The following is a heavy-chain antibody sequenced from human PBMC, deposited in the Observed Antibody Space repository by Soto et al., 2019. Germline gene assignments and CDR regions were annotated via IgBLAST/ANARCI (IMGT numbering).Heavy chain of an antibody. CDR3: AKDSSGWYGTTFDY. V-gene: IGHV3-23*01. J-gene: IGHJ4*02. CDR2: ISGGGANI. D-gene: IGHD6-19*01. Sequence: PGGSLSLSCAASGIIINGFGMHWVRQAPGKGLEWVSAISGGGANIHYADSVKGRFTISRDNSKNTLYLQMNSLRAEDTAVYYCAKDSSGWYGTTFDYWGQGTLVTVSS. CDR1: GIIINGFG.